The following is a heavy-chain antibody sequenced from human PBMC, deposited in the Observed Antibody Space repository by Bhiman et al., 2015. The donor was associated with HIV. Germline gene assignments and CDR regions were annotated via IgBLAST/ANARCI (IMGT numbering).Heavy chain of an antibody. Sequence: EVQLVESGGGLVQPGGSLRLSCAASGFTFSTYWMSWVRQAPGKGLEWVATIKQDGSEKYYVDSVRGRFTISRDNAKNSLYLQMNSLRVEDTAVYYCARAPASGWYWSWFDPWGQGTLVTVSS. CDR3: ARAPASGWYWSWFDP. CDR2: IKQDGSEK. CDR1: GFTFSTYW. J-gene: IGHJ5*02. V-gene: IGHV3-7*05. D-gene: IGHD6-19*01.